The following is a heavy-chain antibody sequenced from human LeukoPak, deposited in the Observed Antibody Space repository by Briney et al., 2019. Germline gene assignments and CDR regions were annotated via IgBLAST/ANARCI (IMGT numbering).Heavy chain of an antibody. V-gene: IGHV1-46*01. CDR3: ARDRGEVVAAYDDAFDI. Sequence: ASVKVSCKASGYTFTSYYMHWVRQAPGQGLEWMGIINPSGGSTSYAQKFQGRVTMTRDTSTSTAYMELRSLRSDDTAVYYCARDRGEVVAAYDDAFDIWGQGTMATVSS. CDR2: INPSGGST. D-gene: IGHD2-15*01. J-gene: IGHJ3*02. CDR1: GYTFTSYY.